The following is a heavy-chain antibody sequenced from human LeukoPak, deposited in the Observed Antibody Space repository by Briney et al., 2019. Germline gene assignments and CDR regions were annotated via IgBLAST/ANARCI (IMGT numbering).Heavy chain of an antibody. J-gene: IGHJ4*02. D-gene: IGHD2-15*01. V-gene: IGHV3-23*01. CDR1: GFTFTTYA. CDR3: ARDCLEVVVGGPSDY. Sequence: GGSLRLSCAASGFTFTTYAMNWVRQAPGKGLEWVAGISGSAGNTYYADSVKGRFTISRDTSKNTLYLQMNSLRAEDTAVYYCARDCLEVVVGGPSDYWGQGTLVTVSS. CDR2: ISGSAGNT.